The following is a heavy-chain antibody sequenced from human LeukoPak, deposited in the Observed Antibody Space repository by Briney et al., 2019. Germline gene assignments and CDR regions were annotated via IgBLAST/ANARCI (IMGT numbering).Heavy chain of an antibody. Sequence: PGGSLRLSCAASGFTFSSYSMNWVRQAPGKGLEWVSSISSSSSYIYYADSVKGRFTISRDNAKDSLYLQMNSLRAEDTAVYYWARGYSYGYYYYGMHVWGQGTTVTVSS. CDR3: ARGYSYGYYYYGMHV. CDR1: GFTFSSYS. V-gene: IGHV3-21*01. J-gene: IGHJ6*02. D-gene: IGHD5-18*01. CDR2: ISSSSSYI.